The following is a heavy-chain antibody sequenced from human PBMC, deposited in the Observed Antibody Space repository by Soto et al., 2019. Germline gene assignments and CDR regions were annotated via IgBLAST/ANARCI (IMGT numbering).Heavy chain of an antibody. D-gene: IGHD6-19*01. CDR2: ISGSGGST. Sequence: PGGSLRLSCAASGFTFSSYAMSWVCQAPGKGLEWVSAISGSGGSTYYADSVKGRFTISRDNSKNTLYLQMNSLRAEDTAVYYCANLRQWLVIPPDDFDIWRHATLVT. J-gene: IGHJ3*02. CDR1: GFTFSSYA. CDR3: ANLRQWLVIPPDDFDI. V-gene: IGHV3-23*01.